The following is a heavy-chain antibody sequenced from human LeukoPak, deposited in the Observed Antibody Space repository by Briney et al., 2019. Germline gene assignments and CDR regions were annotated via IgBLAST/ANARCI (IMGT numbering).Heavy chain of an antibody. CDR3: ARHVDY. CDR2: IFCSGGT. Sequence: PSETLSLTCSVSGASIGSFYWSWIRQTPGKGLEWLGCIFCSGGTNYKPSLKSRITISVDTSKNQLSLRLSSVTAADTAVYYCARHVDYWGQGTLVTVSS. CDR1: GASIGSFY. V-gene: IGHV4-59*08. J-gene: IGHJ4*02.